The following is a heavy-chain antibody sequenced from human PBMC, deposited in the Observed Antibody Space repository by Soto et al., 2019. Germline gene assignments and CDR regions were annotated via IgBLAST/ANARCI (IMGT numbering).Heavy chain of an antibody. J-gene: IGHJ6*03. D-gene: IGHD3-3*01. CDR1: GFSLSTSGMC. V-gene: IGHV2-70*11. CDR2: IDWNDDK. Sequence: SGPTLVNPTQTLTLTCTFSGFSLSTSGMCVSWIRQPPGKALEWLARIDWNDDKYYSTSLKTRLNISKNTSKNKVILKMNKKKPVDSASYYCARIKKDYDFWSGPQTNYYYYYMDVWGKGTTVTVSS. CDR3: ARIKKDYDFWSGPQTNYYYYYMDV.